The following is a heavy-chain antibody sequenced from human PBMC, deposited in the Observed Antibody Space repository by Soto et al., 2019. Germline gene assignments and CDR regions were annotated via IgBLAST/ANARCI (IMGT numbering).Heavy chain of an antibody. CDR2: IDTSGST. Sequence: PSETLSLTCTVSGGSISNYYCNWIRQPAGKGLEWIGRIDTSGSTNYNPSLKSRVTMPVDTSKQEFSLKLSSVTAADTALYYCARGGQDFWSGPFDYWGRGALVTVSS. V-gene: IGHV4-4*07. CDR3: ARGGQDFWSGPFDY. CDR1: GGSISNYY. D-gene: IGHD3-3*01. J-gene: IGHJ4*02.